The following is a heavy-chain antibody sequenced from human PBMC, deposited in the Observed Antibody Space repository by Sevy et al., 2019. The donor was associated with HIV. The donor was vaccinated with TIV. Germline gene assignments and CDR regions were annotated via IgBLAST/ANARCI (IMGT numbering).Heavy chain of an antibody. CDR3: ARGKGGYGYGLNY. D-gene: IGHD5-18*01. CDR1: GFTFSSYG. CDR2: ISYDGSNK. Sequence: GGSLRLSCAASGFTFSSYGMHWVRQAPGKGLEWVAVISYDGSNKYYADSVKGRFTISRDNSKNTLYLQMNSLRVEDTAVYYCARGKGGYGYGLNYWGQGTLVTVSS. V-gene: IGHV3-30*03. J-gene: IGHJ4*02.